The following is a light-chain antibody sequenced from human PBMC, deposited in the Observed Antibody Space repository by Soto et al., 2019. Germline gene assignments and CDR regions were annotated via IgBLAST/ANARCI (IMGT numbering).Light chain of an antibody. CDR2: DAS. CDR1: QSVSTR. Sequence: DIQMTQSPSSLSASVGDRVTIICRASQSVSTRLAWYQQKPGKAPKVLIYDASSWAGGVPSRFTGSGSGTEFTLTISSLQPEDFATYFCQHGYSTPLTFGGGTKVDIK. J-gene: IGKJ4*01. V-gene: IGKV1-5*02. CDR3: QHGYSTPLT.